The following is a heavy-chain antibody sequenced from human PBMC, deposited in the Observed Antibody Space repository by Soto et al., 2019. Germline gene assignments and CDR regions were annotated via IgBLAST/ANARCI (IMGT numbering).Heavy chain of an antibody. CDR2: VYDGGRT. J-gene: IGHJ5*01. V-gene: IGHV4-61*08. D-gene: IGHD4-4*01. CDR3: ARVGTVHSYWLDS. Sequence: QVQLQESGPGLVKPAETLSLTCTVSGGSVSSDGSYWSWIRQPPGKGLEWIGYVYDGGRTKYNPSLKSRVSISGDRSKNQIYLKMSYVTAADTAVYYCARVGTVHSYWLDSWGQGTQVAVSS. CDR1: GGSVSSDGSY.